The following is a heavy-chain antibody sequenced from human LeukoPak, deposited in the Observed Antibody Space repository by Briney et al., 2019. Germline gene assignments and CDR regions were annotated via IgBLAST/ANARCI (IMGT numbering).Heavy chain of an antibody. J-gene: IGHJ4*02. CDR1: GDSVSSNSAA. V-gene: IGHV6-1*01. CDR3: ARVTEKQYLPFDS. CDR2: TYYRSRWYN. Sequence: SQTLSLTCAISGDSVSSNSAAWIWIRQSPSRGLEWLGRTYYRSRWYNEYALSVKSRITINPDTSKNQFSLQLNSVTPGDTAVYYCARVTEKQYLPFDSWGQGTLVTVSS. D-gene: IGHD6-19*01.